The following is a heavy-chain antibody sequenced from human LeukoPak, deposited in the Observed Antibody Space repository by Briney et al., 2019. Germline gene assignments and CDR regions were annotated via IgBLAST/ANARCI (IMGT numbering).Heavy chain of an antibody. CDR2: FYYSGST. CDR3: ARDSDSSGYWISYTFDI. CDR1: GGSISSGDYY. D-gene: IGHD3-22*01. J-gene: IGHJ3*02. Sequence: SETLSLTCTVSGGSISSGDYYWSWIRQPPGKGLEWIGYFYYSGSTYYNPSLKSRVTISVDTSKNQFSLKLSSVTAADTAVYYCARDSDSSGYWISYTFDIWGQGTMVTVSS. V-gene: IGHV4-30-4*01.